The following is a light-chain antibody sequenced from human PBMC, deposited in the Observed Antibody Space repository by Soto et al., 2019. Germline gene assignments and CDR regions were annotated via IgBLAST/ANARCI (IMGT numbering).Light chain of an antibody. Sequence: DIVLTQSPDSLAVSLGERATINCKSSQSIFYSRNNKNYLAWYQQRPVQPPKLLIYWAATRESVVPDRFSGSGSGTDFSLTISSLHAEDVAFYYRQHEYESPPYTFGQGTKLEI. CDR1: QSIFYSRNNKNY. CDR3: QHEYESPPYT. J-gene: IGKJ2*01. V-gene: IGKV4-1*01. CDR2: WAA.